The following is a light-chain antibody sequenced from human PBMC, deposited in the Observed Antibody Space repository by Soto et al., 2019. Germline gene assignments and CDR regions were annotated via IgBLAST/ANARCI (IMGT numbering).Light chain of an antibody. CDR1: RSDVGSYNY. J-gene: IGLJ3*02. Sequence: QSALTQPASVSGSLGQSITISCTGTRSDVGSYNYVSWYQQHPGKAPKLIIYEVNYRPSGVSSRFSASKSGNTASLTISGVQAEDEADYYCCSYAGTTTWVFGGGTKLTVL. V-gene: IGLV2-23*02. CDR2: EVN. CDR3: CSYAGTTTWV.